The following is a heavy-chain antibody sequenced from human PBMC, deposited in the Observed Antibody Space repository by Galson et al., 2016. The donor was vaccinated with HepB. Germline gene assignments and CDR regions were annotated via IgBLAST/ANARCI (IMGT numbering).Heavy chain of an antibody. V-gene: IGHV3-11*03. Sequence: SLRLSCAASGFTFSDYYMTWIRQAPGKGLEWVSYISYSRSFTDHTDSVKGRFTIFRGNAKNTLYLQMNNLRADDTAMYYCASGGHFGAGDLDYWGQGTLVTVSS. D-gene: IGHD3-10*01. CDR1: GFTFSDYY. CDR3: ASGGHFGAGDLDY. J-gene: IGHJ4*02. CDR2: ISYSRSFT.